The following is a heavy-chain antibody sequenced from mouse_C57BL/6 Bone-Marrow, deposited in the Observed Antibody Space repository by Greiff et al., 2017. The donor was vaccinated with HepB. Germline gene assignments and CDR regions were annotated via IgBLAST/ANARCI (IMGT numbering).Heavy chain of an antibody. CDR2: INPSSGYT. CDR1: GYTFTSYW. J-gene: IGHJ2*01. CDR3: ARKGGNWDLDY. Sequence: QVQLQQSGAELAKPGASVKLSCKASGYTFTSYWMHWVKQRPGQGLEWIGYINPSSGYTKYNQKFKDKATWTADKSSSTAYMQLSSLTYEDSAVYYCARKGGNWDLDYWGQGTTLTVSS. D-gene: IGHD4-1*01. V-gene: IGHV1-7*01.